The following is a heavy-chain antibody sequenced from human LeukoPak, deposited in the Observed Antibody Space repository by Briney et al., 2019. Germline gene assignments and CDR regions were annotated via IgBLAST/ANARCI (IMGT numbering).Heavy chain of an antibody. Sequence: RGSLRLSCAASGFIFRNYAMSWVRQAPGKGLEWVSALSGGGDNTYYVYSVNGRFTISRDNSKNTLYLQVNSLRAEDTAVYYCAKDVLPRYCGWLYPWGQGTLVTVSS. CDR2: LSGGGDNT. J-gene: IGHJ5*02. V-gene: IGHV3-23*01. CDR1: GFIFRNYA. CDR3: AKDVLPRYCGWLYP. D-gene: IGHD2-21*02.